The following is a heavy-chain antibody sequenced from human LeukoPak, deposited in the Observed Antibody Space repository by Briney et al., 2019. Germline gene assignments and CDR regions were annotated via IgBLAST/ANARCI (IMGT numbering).Heavy chain of an antibody. CDR1: GFTFGDYA. Sequence: GGSLRLSCTASGFTFGDYAMSWFRQAPGKGLEWVGFIRSKAYGGTTEYAASVKGRFTISRDDSKSIAYLQMNSLKTEDTAVYYCTRSKGGSWLHFDAFDIWGQGTMVTVSS. J-gene: IGHJ3*02. D-gene: IGHD5-24*01. CDR2: IRSKAYGGTT. V-gene: IGHV3-49*03. CDR3: TRSKGGSWLHFDAFDI.